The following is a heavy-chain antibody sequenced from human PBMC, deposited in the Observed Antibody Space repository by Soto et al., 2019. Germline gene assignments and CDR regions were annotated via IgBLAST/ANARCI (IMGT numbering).Heavy chain of an antibody. V-gene: IGHV1-69*13. CDR3: ARDGSSGYKDY. J-gene: IGHJ4*02. Sequence: SVEVSCKASGGTFSSDAVSWGRQAPGQGLEWMGGIIPIFGTANYAQKFQGRVTITADESTSTAYMELSSLRSEDTAVYYCARDGSSGYKDYWGQGTLVTVSS. CDR2: IIPIFGTA. CDR1: GGTFSSDA. D-gene: IGHD3-22*01.